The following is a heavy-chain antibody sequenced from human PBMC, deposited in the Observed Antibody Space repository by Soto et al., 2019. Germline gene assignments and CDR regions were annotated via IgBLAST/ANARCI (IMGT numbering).Heavy chain of an antibody. CDR1: GFAFSNYA. D-gene: IGHD6-6*01. V-gene: IGHV3-23*01. J-gene: IGHJ4*02. CDR2: ISTSIDAT. CDR3: AKDRTVAARNFDY. Sequence: GGSLRLSCAASGFAFSNYAMHWVRQAPGRGLEWVSSISTSIDATYYADSVKGRFTISRDDSKNTLYLQMNSLRADDSAVYYCAKDRTVAARNFDYWGQGTQVTVSS.